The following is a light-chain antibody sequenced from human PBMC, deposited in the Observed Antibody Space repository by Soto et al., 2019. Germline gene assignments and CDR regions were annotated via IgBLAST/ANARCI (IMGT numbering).Light chain of an antibody. J-gene: IGLJ1*01. Sequence: QSVLTQPASVSGSPGQSITISCTGTSRDVGGYNYVSWYQQHPGKAPKLMIYEVSERPSGVPDRFSGSKSGNTASLTVSGLQADDEADYYCSSYSGTNYHYVFGTGTKVTVL. CDR2: EVS. CDR3: SSYSGTNYHYV. CDR1: SRDVGGYNY. V-gene: IGLV2-8*01.